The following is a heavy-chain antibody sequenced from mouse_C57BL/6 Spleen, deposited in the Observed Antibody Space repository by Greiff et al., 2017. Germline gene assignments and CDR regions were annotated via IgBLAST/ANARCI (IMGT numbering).Heavy chain of an antibody. CDR3: ARSLVPQGAMDY. V-gene: IGHV1-7*01. CDR1: GYTFTSYW. D-gene: IGHD3-2*02. CDR2: INPSSGYT. Sequence: QVHVKQSGAELAKPGASVKLSCKASGYTFTSYWMHWVKQRPGQGLEWIGYINPSSGYTKYNQKFKDKATLTADKSSSTAYMQLSSLTYEDSAVYYCARSLVPQGAMDYWGQGTSVTVSS. J-gene: IGHJ4*01.